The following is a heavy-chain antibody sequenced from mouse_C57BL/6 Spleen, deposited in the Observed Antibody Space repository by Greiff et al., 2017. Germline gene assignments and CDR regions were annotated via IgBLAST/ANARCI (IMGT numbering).Heavy chain of an antibody. D-gene: IGHD1-1*01. CDR3: ARNYYGSSYHWYFDV. V-gene: IGHV14-3*01. Sequence: VQLQQSVAELLRPGASVKLSCTASGFTFKNTYMPWVNPRPEQGLEWIGRIDPANGNPKYAPKFQGKATITADTSSNTAYLQLSSLTSEDTAIYYCARNYYGSSYHWYFDVWGTGTTVTVSS. J-gene: IGHJ1*03. CDR1: GFTFKNTY. CDR2: IDPANGNP.